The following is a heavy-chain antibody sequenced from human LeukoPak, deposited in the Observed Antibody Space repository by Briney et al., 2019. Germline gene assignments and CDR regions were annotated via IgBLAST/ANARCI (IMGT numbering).Heavy chain of an antibody. CDR2: IIPIFGTA. V-gene: IGHV1-69*13. CDR3: ARQGEYYDFWSGYKKHYYYYYMDV. J-gene: IGHJ6*03. D-gene: IGHD3-3*01. CDR1: GGTFSSYA. Sequence: SVKVSCKASGGTFSSYAISWVRQAPGQGLGWMGEIIPIFGTANYAQKFQGRVRITADESTSTAYMELSSLRSEDTAVYYCARQGEYYDFWSGYKKHYYYYYMDVWGKGTTVTVSS.